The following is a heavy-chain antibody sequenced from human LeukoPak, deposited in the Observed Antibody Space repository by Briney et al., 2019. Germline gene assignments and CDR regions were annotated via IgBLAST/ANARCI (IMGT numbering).Heavy chain of an antibody. CDR1: GFTFSSYW. CDR2: IKQDGSEK. V-gene: IGHV3-7*01. Sequence: GGSLRLSCAASGFTFSSYWMIWVRQAPGKGLEWVANIKQDGSEKYYVDSVKGRFTISRDNAKNSLYLQMNSLRAEDTAVYYCARDKIVGATHFDYWGQGTLVTVSS. CDR3: ARDKIVGATHFDY. J-gene: IGHJ4*02. D-gene: IGHD1-26*01.